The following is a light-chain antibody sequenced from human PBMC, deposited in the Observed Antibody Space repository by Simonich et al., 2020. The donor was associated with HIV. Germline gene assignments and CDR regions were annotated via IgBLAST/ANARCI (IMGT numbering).Light chain of an antibody. CDR2: LGS. CDR3: MQALQTPMYT. Sequence: DIVMTQSPLSLPVTPGEPASISCRSSQSLLHSNGYNYLDWYLQKPGQSPQFLIYLGSDRASGVPDRFSGSESGTDFTLKISRVEAEDVGVHYCMQALQTPMYTFGQGTKLEIK. CDR1: QSLLHSNGYNY. V-gene: IGKV2-28*01. J-gene: IGKJ2*01.